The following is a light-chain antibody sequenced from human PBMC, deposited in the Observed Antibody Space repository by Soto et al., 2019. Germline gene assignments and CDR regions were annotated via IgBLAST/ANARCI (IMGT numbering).Light chain of an antibody. Sequence: QSVLTQPPSASGSPGQPVTISCAGTINDVGGYNYVSWYQQHPGKVPQLMIYQVTKRPSGVPDRFSASKSDTTASLTISGLQAEDEGDYYCMSYAGGNRFVFGTGTKVTVL. CDR3: MSYAGGNRFV. V-gene: IGLV2-8*01. CDR1: INDVGGYNY. J-gene: IGLJ1*01. CDR2: QVT.